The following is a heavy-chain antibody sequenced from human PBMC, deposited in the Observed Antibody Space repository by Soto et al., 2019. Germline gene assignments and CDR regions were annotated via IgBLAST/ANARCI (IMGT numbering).Heavy chain of an antibody. V-gene: IGHV4-4*07. CDR2: IYATGTT. D-gene: IGHD1-1*01. CDR3: VRDGTKTLRDWFDP. J-gene: IGHJ5*02. CDR1: GASISGFY. Sequence: PSETLSLTCTVSGASISGFYWSWIRKSAGKGLEWIGRIYATGTTDYNPSLKSRVMMSVDTSKKQFSLKLRSVTAADTAVYYCVRDGTKTLRDWFDPWGQGILITFSS.